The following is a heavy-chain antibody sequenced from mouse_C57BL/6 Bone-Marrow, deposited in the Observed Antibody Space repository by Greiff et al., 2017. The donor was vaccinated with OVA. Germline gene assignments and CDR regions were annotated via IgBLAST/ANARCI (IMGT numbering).Heavy chain of an antibody. J-gene: IGHJ1*03. D-gene: IGHD1-2*01. CDR2: INYDGSST. CDR3: ARITTAYGYFDV. CDR1: GFTFSDYY. V-gene: IGHV5-16*01. Sequence: EVQVVESEGGLVQPGSSMKLSCTASGFTFSDYYMAWVRQVPEKGLEWVANINYDGSSTYYLDSLKSRFIISRDNAKNILYLQMSSLKSEDTATYYCARITTAYGYFDVWGTGTTVTVSS.